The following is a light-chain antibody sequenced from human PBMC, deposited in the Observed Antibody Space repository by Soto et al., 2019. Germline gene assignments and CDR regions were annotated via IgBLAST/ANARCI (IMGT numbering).Light chain of an antibody. J-gene: IGLJ2*01. CDR3: QSFDSGLRGV. Sequence: QSVLTQPPSVSETPGQRVTISCTGSSSNIGAGYDVHWYQQLPGTAPKLLIYGNSNRTSGVHDRFSGSKSGTSSSLAITGLQAEDEADYYCQSFDSGLRGVFGGGTKLTVL. CDR1: SSNIGAGYD. V-gene: IGLV1-40*01. CDR2: GNS.